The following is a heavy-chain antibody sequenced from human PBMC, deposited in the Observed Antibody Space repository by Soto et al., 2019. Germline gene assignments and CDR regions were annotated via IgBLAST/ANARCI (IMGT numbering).Heavy chain of an antibody. V-gene: IGHV6-1*01. Sequence: TLSLTCAISGDSVSSNSAAWNWIRQSPSRGLEWLGRTYYRSKWYNDYAVSVKSRITINPDTSKNQFSLQLNSVTPEDTAVYYCARDQGPSGYCSGGSCSHAFDIWGQGTMVTVSS. CDR3: ARDQGPSGYCSGGSCSHAFDI. CDR2: TYYRSKWYN. CDR1: GDSVSSNSAA. J-gene: IGHJ3*02. D-gene: IGHD2-15*01.